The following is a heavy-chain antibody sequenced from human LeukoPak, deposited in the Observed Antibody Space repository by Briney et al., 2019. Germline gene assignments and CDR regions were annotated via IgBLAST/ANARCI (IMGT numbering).Heavy chain of an antibody. CDR1: GFTFSSYA. CDR3: AKGYSSSWYYFDY. Sequence: GGSLRLSCAASGFTFSSYALSWVRQAPGKGLEWVSAISGSGGSTYYADSVKGRFTISRDNSKNTLYLQMNSLRAEDTAVYYCAKGYSSSWYYFDYWGQGTLVTVSS. CDR2: ISGSGGST. V-gene: IGHV3-23*01. J-gene: IGHJ4*02. D-gene: IGHD6-13*01.